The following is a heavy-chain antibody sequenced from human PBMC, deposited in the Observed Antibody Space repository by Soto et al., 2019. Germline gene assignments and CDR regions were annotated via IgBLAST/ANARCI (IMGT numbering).Heavy chain of an antibody. CDR2: IYHSGNT. CDR1: GGSISSSNW. J-gene: IGHJ5*02. Sequence: VQLRQSGPGLVKPSGTLSLTCAVSGGSISSSNWWTWVRQGPGKGLEWIGEIYHSGNTYYNPSLKGRVTITGAKSNNQFSLKLNSVTAADTAVYYCATLPPRVVASLLPLPTWGQGTLVTVSS. D-gene: IGHD1-26*01. V-gene: IGHV4-4*02. CDR3: ATLPPRVVASLLPLPT.